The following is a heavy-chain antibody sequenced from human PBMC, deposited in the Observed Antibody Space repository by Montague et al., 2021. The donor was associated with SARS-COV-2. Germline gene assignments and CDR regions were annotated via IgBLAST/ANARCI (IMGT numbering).Heavy chain of an antibody. V-gene: IGHV4-39*01. CDR1: GGSISSSSYY. Sequence: SETLSLTCTVSGGSISSSSYYWGWIRQPPGKGLEWIGRIYYSGSTYYNPSLKSRVTISVDTSKNQFSLKLSSVTAADTAVYYCARLSKTGYPPLYYYYGMDVWGQGTTVTVSS. D-gene: IGHD3-9*01. CDR2: IYYSGST. CDR3: ARLSKTGYPPLYYYYGMDV. J-gene: IGHJ6*02.